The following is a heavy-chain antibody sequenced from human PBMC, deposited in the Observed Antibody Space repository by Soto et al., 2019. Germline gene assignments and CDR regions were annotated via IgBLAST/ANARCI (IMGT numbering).Heavy chain of an antibody. Sequence: PGGSLRLSCAASGFTFSSYAMSWVRQAPGKGLEWVSAISGSGGSTYYADSVKGRFTISRDNSKNTLYLQMNSLRAEDTAVYYCAKEQDIVLMVYAGSLDYWGQGTLVTVSS. CDR2: ISGSGGST. CDR1: GFTFSSYA. CDR3: AKEQDIVLMVYAGSLDY. V-gene: IGHV3-23*01. J-gene: IGHJ4*02. D-gene: IGHD2-8*01.